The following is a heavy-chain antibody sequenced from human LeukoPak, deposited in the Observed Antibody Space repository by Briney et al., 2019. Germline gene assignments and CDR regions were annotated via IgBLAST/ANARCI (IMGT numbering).Heavy chain of an antibody. CDR3: ARDMYDILTGEFDY. Sequence: GRSLRLSCAASGFXFSSYGIHWVRQAPGKGLEWAAVIWYDGSNKYYADSVKGRFTISRDNSKNTLYLQMNSLRAEDTAVYYCARDMYDILTGEFDYWGQGTLVTVSS. V-gene: IGHV3-33*01. CDR1: GFXFSSYG. D-gene: IGHD3-9*01. CDR2: IWYDGSNK. J-gene: IGHJ4*02.